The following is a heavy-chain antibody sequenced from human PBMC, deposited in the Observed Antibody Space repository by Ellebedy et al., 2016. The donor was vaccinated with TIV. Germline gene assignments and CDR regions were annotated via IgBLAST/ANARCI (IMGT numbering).Heavy chain of an antibody. J-gene: IGHJ4*02. CDR2: IKEDGSEK. Sequence: GESLKISCAASGFTFSRYWMSWVRQAPGKGLEWVANIKEDGSEKHYVDSVRGRFTISRDNAKNSVYLQMNSLRAEDTAAYYCARASTSGWYILDYWGQGTLVSVSS. D-gene: IGHD6-19*01. CDR1: GFTFSRYW. CDR3: ARASTSGWYILDY. V-gene: IGHV3-7*01.